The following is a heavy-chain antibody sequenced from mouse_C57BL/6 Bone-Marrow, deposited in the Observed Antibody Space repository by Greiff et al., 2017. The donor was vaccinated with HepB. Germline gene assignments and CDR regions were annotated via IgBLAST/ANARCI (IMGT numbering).Heavy chain of an antibody. Sequence: QVQLQQSGAEPARPGASVKLSCKASGYTFTSYGISWVKQRTGQGLEWIGEIYPRSGNTYYNEKFKGKATLTADKSSSTAYMELRSLTSEDSAVYFCARWGAGAYWGQGTLVTVSA. CDR2: IYPRSGNT. J-gene: IGHJ3*01. V-gene: IGHV1-81*01. CDR3: ARWGAGAY. CDR1: GYTFTSYG.